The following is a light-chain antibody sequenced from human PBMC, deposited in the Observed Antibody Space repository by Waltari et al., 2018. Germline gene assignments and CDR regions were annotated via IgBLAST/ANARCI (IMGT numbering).Light chain of an antibody. CDR1: QSVLYSSNNKSY. CDR2: WAS. J-gene: IGKJ1*01. Sequence: DIVMTQSPDSLAVSLGERATINCKSSQSVLYSSNNKSYLAWYQQKPGQSPKLLIYWASTRESGVPDRFSGSGSGTDFTLSISSLQAEDVAVYYCQLYYTTPWTFGQGTKVEIK. CDR3: QLYYTTPWT. V-gene: IGKV4-1*01.